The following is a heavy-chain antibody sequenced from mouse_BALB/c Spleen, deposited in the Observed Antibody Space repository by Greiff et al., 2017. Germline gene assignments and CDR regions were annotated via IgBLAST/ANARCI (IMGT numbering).Heavy chain of an antibody. CDR3: ARPNYYGSSYFDY. CDR2: INSNGGST. J-gene: IGHJ2*01. CDR1: GFTFSSYG. V-gene: IGHV5-6-3*01. Sequence: EVKLVESGGGLVQPGGSLKLSCAASGFTFSSYGMSWVRQTPDKRLELVATINSNGGSTYYPDSVKGRFTISRDNAKNTLYLQMSSLKSEDTAMYYCARPNYYGSSYFDYWGQGTTLTVSS. D-gene: IGHD1-1*01.